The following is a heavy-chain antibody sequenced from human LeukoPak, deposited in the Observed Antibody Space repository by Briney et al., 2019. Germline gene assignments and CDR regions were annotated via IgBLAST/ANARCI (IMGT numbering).Heavy chain of an antibody. J-gene: IGHJ4*02. CDR1: GFTFSSYA. CDR3: ARGPYSSGWYAY. D-gene: IGHD6-19*01. Sequence: GGSLRLSCVASGFTFSSYAMHWVRQAPGKGLEYVSAISSNGGSTYYANSVKGRFTISRDNSKNTLYLQMGSLRAEDMAVYYCARGPYSSGWYAYWGQGTLVTVSS. CDR2: ISSNGGST. V-gene: IGHV3-64*01.